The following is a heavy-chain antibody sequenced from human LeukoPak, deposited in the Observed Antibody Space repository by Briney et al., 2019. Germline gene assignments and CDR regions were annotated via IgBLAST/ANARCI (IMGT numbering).Heavy chain of an antibody. J-gene: IGHJ3*02. CDR1: GFTVSSNY. V-gene: IGHV3-53*01. CDR3: ARYCSSTSCYTDAFDI. Sequence: GGSLRLSCAASGFTVSSNYMSWVCQAPGKGLEWVSVIYSGGSTYYADSVKGRFTISRDNSKNTLYLQMNSLRAEDTAVYYCARYCSSTSCYTDAFDIWGQGTMVTVSS. D-gene: IGHD2-2*02. CDR2: IYSGGST.